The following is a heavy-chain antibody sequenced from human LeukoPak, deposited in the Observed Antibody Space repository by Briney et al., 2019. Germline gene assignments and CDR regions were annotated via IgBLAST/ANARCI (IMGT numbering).Heavy chain of an antibody. CDR1: GYTFTSYG. Sequence: ASVKVSCKASGYTFTSYGISWVRQAPGQGLEWMGWISAYNGNTNYAQKLQGRVTMTTDTSTSTAYMELRSLRSDDTAVYYCARGRAVYCSSTSCYGTPDYWGQGTLVTVSS. CDR3: ARGRAVYCSSTSCYGTPDY. CDR2: ISAYNGNT. D-gene: IGHD2-2*01. J-gene: IGHJ4*02. V-gene: IGHV1-18*01.